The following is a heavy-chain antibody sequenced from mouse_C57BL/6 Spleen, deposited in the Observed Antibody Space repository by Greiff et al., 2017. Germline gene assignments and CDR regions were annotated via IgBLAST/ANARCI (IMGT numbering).Heavy chain of an antibody. J-gene: IGHJ3*01. CDR3: ARSGSNYAWFAY. CDR1: GYSFTDYN. Sequence: VQLKESGPELVQPGASVKISCKASGYSFTDYNMNWVKQSNGKSLEWIGVINPNYGTTSYNQKFKGKATLTVDQSSSTAYMQLNSLTSEDSAVYYGARSGSNYAWFAYWGKGTLVTVSA. V-gene: IGHV1-39*01. CDR2: INPNYGTT. D-gene: IGHD2-5*01.